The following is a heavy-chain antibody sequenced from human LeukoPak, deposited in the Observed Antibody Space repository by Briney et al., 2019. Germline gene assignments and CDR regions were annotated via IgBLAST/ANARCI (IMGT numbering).Heavy chain of an antibody. J-gene: IGHJ3*02. CDR1: GGSFSGYY. V-gene: IGHV4-34*01. Sequence: SETLSLTCAVYGGSFSGYYWSWIRQPPGKGLEWIGEINHSGSTNYNPSLKSRVIISVDTSKNQFSLKLSSVTAADTAVYYCARLSYYDSPDDIWGQGTMVTVSS. CDR3: ARLSYYDSPDDI. CDR2: INHSGST. D-gene: IGHD3-22*01.